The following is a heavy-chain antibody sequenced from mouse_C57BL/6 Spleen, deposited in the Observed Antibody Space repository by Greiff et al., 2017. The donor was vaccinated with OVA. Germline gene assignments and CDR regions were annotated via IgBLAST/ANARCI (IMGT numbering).Heavy chain of an antibody. J-gene: IGHJ1*03. V-gene: IGHV3-6*01. CDR3: ARLTGTSWYFDV. Sequence: EVKLQESGPGLVKPSQSLSLTCSVTGYSITSGYYWNWIRQFPGNKLEWMGYISYDGSNNYNPSLKNRISITRDTSKNQFFLKLNSVTTEDTATYYCARLTGTSWYFDVWGTGTTVTVSS. D-gene: IGHD4-1*01. CDR2: ISYDGSN. CDR1: GYSITSGYY.